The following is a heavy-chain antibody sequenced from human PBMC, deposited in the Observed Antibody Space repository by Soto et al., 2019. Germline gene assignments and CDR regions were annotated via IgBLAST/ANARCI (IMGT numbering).Heavy chain of an antibody. J-gene: IGHJ4*02. Sequence: GGSLRLSCAASEFTFSSYWMSWVRQAPGKGPEWVANIKQDGSEKVYVDSVKGRFTISRDNGKNSLYLQMNSLRAEDTAVYYCARDPGRGIGWSNYFDSWGQGTLVTVSS. D-gene: IGHD6-19*01. CDR3: ARDPGRGIGWSNYFDS. CDR2: IKQDGSEK. V-gene: IGHV3-7*05. CDR1: EFTFSSYW.